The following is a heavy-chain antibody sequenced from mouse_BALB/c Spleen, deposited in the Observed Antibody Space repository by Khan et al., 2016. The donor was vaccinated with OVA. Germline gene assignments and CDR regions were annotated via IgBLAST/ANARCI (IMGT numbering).Heavy chain of an antibody. J-gene: IGHJ2*01. Sequence: QVQLKQSGAELAKPGASVKMSCKASGYTFSNYWIHWVKQRPGQGLEWIGYINPRYGYTNYNQTFNDKATLTPDKSSSTAYMQLSSLTSEDSAVYYSANVRIDYWGQGTTLTVSA. CDR2: INPRYGYT. CDR3: ANVRIDY. V-gene: IGHV1-7*01. CDR1: GYTFSNYW.